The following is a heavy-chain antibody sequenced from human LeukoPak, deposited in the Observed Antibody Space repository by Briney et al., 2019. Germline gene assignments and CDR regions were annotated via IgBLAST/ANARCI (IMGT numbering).Heavy chain of an antibody. Sequence: PGGSLRLSCAASGFTVSSNYMSWVRQAPGKGLEWVSAITGSGDSTYYADSVRGRFTISRDNSKNTLFLQMNTLRAEDTAVYYCAAVTPPDYWGQGTLVTVSS. V-gene: IGHV3-23*01. CDR2: ITGSGDST. CDR1: GFTVSSNY. D-gene: IGHD4-23*01. J-gene: IGHJ4*02. CDR3: AAVTPPDY.